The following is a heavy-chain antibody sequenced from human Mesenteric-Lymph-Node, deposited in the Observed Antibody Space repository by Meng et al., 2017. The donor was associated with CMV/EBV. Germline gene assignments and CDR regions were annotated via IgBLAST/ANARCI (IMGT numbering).Heavy chain of an antibody. D-gene: IGHD3-22*01. CDR2: IKQDGSEK. J-gene: IGHJ4*02. CDR3: ARHDGAAITMIVVVIPGGFDY. V-gene: IGHV3-7*01. Sequence: GESLKISCAASGSSFSNSWMIWVRRAPGKGLEWVANIKQDGSEKYYVDSVKGRFTISRDNAKNSLYLQMNSLRAEDTAVYYCARHDGAAITMIVVVIPGGFDYWGQGTLVTVSS. CDR1: GSSFSNSW.